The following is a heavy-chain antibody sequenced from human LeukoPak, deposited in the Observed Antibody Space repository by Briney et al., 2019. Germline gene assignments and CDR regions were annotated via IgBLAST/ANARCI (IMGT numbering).Heavy chain of an antibody. J-gene: IGHJ6*02. CDR2: IYYSGST. Sequence: SETLSLTCTVSGGSISSGGYYWSWIRQHPGKGLEWIGYIYYSGSTYYNPSLKSRVTISVDTSKNQFSLKLSSVTAADTAVYYCASTSYYYGSGSYYNDLPPYYYYGMDVWGQGPRSPSP. D-gene: IGHD3-10*01. CDR3: ASTSYYYGSGSYYNDLPPYYYYGMDV. V-gene: IGHV4-31*03. CDR1: GGSISSGGYY.